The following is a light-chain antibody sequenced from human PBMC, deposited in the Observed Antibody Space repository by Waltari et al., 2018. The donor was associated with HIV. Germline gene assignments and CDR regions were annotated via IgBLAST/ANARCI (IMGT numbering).Light chain of an antibody. Sequence: EIVMTQSPATLSVSPGERATLSCRASQSVSSNLAWYQQKPGQAPRLLIYGTSTRATGIPARFSGSGSGTEFTLTISSLQSGDFAVYFCQQYNDWPPWTFGPGTKVEIK. V-gene: IGKV3-15*01. CDR3: QQYNDWPPWT. CDR1: QSVSSN. CDR2: GTS. J-gene: IGKJ1*01.